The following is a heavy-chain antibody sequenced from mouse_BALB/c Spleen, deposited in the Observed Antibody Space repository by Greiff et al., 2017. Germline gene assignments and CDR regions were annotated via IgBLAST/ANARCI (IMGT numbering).Heavy chain of an antibody. CDR3: AKYGNYGGYAMDY. V-gene: IGHV1-14*01. Sequence: EVQLQQSGPELVKPGASVKMSYKASGYTFTSYVMHWVKQKPGQGLEWIGYINPYNDGTKYNEKFKGKATLTSDKSSSTAYMGLSSLTSEDSAVYYCAKYGNYGGYAMDYWGQGTSVTVSS. CDR2: INPYNDGT. J-gene: IGHJ4*01. D-gene: IGHD2-10*02. CDR1: GYTFTSYV.